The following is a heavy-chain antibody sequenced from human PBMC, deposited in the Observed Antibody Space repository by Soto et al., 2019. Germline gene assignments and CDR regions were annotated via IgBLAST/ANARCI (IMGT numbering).Heavy chain of an antibody. Sequence: QVHLQESGPGLVGPSETLSLTCSVSGASITMGPYYWAWNRQPPGRGLEWIGTTYHSGRAYYNPSHERRVTISVDKAKNAFSLRLRSVTAADTAFYYCARHDMWAEAKTGAFDFWGHGTKVTVSS. CDR3: ARHDMWAEAKTGAFDF. V-gene: IGHV4-39*01. D-gene: IGHD3-9*01. CDR1: GASITMGPYY. J-gene: IGHJ3*01. CDR2: TYHSGRA.